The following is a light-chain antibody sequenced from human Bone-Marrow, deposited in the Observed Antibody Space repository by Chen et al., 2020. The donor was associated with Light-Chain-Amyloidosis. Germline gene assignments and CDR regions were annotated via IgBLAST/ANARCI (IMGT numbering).Light chain of an antibody. V-gene: IGLV3-1*01. CDR1: KLGDTF. J-gene: IGLJ1*01. CDR3: QAWDSSTGV. Sequence: SFELTQPPSVSVSPGQTASITCPGDKLGDTFACWYQQKSGQSPVLVIYQDGKRPSGIPERFSGYKSVSTATLTISGTQPMDEADYYCQAWDSSTGVFGTGTKVTVL. CDR2: QDG.